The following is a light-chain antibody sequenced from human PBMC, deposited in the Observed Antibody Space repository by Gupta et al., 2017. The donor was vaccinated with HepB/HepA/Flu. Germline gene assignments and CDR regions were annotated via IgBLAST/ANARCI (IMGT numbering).Light chain of an antibody. CDR1: KLGDKY. J-gene: IGLJ2*01. Sequence: SYELTQPTSVSVSPGQTARIPCSGNKLGDKYACWYQQKPGQSPVLVIYQETKRPSGIPERFSCSNSGNTATLTISGTQARDEADYYCQAWDSSTVVFGGGTKLTVL. V-gene: IGLV3-1*01. CDR3: QAWDSSTVV. CDR2: QET.